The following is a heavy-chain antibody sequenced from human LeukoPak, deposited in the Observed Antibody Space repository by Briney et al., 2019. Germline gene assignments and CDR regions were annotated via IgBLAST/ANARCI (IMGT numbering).Heavy chain of an antibody. CDR3: ARDNPPDY. V-gene: IGHV3-7*03. J-gene: IGHJ4*02. CDR2: IKQDGSEK. CDR1: GFTFSSYS. Sequence: GGSPRLSCAASGFTFSSYSMNWVRQAPGKGLEWVANIKQDGSEKSYVESVRGRFTISRDNAKNSLYLQLNSLRAEDTALYYCARDNPPDYWGQGTLVTVSS.